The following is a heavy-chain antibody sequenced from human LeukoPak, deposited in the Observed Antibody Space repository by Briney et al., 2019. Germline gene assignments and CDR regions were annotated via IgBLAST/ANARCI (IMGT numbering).Heavy chain of an antibody. CDR1: GFTFSSYA. Sequence: GGSLRLSCAASGFTFSSYAMHWVRQAPGKGLEWVAVISYDGSNKYYADSVKGRFTISRDNSKNTLYLQMNSLRAEDTAVYYCAKDLLRRPQIDYWGQGTLVTVSS. CDR3: AKDLLRRPQIDY. D-gene: IGHD1-26*01. V-gene: IGHV3-30-3*01. J-gene: IGHJ4*02. CDR2: ISYDGSNK.